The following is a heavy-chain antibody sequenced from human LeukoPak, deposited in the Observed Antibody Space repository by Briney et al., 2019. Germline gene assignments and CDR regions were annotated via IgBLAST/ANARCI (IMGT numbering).Heavy chain of an antibody. CDR1: GFTFTSSA. CDR3: ARAPRPYDFWSGSSGY. V-gene: IGHV1-58*01. CDR2: IVVGSGNT. D-gene: IGHD3-3*01. Sequence: SVKVSCKASGFTFTSSAVQWVRQARGQRLEWIGWIVVGSGNTNYAQKFQGRVTITRDMSTSTAYMELSSLKSEDTAVYYCARAPRPYDFWSGSSGYWGQGTLVTVSS. J-gene: IGHJ4*02.